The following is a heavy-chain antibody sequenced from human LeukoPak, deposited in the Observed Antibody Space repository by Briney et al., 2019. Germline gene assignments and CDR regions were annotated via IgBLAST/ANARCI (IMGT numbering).Heavy chain of an antibody. J-gene: IGHJ6*04. V-gene: IGHV3-48*04. Sequence: SGGSLRLSCAASKFSFINYGMHWVRQAPGKGLEWVSYISSSGSTIYYADSVKGRFTISRDNAKNSLYLQMNSLRAEDTAVYYCAELGITMIGGVWGKGTTVTISS. CDR1: KFSFINYG. CDR2: ISSSGSTI. CDR3: AELGITMIGGV. D-gene: IGHD3-10*02.